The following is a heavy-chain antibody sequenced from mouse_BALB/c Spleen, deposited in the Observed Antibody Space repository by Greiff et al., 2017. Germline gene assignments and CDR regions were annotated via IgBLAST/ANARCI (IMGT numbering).Heavy chain of an antibody. D-gene: IGHD1-1*01. J-gene: IGHJ4*01. V-gene: IGHV1S81*02. CDR3: AIITTVVATGYYYAMDY. CDR2: INPSNGRT. Sequence: QVQLKQPGAELVKPGASVKLSCKASGYTFTSYWMHWVKQRPGQGLEWIGEINPSNGRTNYNEKFKSKATLTVDKSSSTAYMQLSSLTSEDSAVYYCAIITTVVATGYYYAMDYWGQGTSVTVSS. CDR1: GYTFTSYW.